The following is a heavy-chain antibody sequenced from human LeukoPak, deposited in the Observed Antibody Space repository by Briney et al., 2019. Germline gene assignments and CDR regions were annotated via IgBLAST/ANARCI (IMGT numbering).Heavy chain of an antibody. Sequence: APVKVSCKASGYTFTNYAINWVRQAPGQGLEWMGWIDTNTGNPTYAQGFTGRFVFSLDTSVSTAYLQISSLKAEDTAVYYCARSGGSGSHYARYYYYYLDVWVKGTTVTVSS. V-gene: IGHV7-4-1*02. CDR3: ARSGGSGSHYARYYYYYLDV. CDR2: IDTNTGNP. J-gene: IGHJ6*03. D-gene: IGHD3-10*01. CDR1: GYTFTNYA.